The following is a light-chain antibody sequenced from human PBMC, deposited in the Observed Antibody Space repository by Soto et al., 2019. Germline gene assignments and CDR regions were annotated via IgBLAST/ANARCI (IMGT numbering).Light chain of an antibody. CDR1: QSLLHSNGYNY. CDR2: EVS. Sequence: EIVMTQSPLSLSVTPGEPASISCRASQSLLHSNGYNYLDWYVQKPGQSPQLLIYEVSTRVSGVPDRFSGSGSGTDFTLTISSLQPEDFATYYCQQSYSTLITFGQGTRLEIK. V-gene: IGKV2-28*01. CDR3: QQSYSTLIT. J-gene: IGKJ5*01.